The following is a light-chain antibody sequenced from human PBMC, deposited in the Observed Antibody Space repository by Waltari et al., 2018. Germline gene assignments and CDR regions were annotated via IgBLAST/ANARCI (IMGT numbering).Light chain of an antibody. V-gene: IGLV2-11*01. CDR1: SRDVGGYNY. Sequence: QSALTQPRSVSGSPGQSVTISCTGTSRDVGGYNYVSWYQQPPGKAPQRMIYDVNKRPRGVPDRFSGSTSGNTASMTISVLQAEDEAYYCCYSYAGTSTWVFGGGTKLTVL. J-gene: IGLJ3*02. CDR2: DVN. CDR3: YSYAGTSTWV.